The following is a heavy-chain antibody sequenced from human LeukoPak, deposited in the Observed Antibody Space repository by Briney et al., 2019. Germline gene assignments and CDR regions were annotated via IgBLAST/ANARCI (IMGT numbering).Heavy chain of an antibody. CDR3: AKVEAAADSFDY. CDR2: ISGSGGST. D-gene: IGHD6-13*01. CDR1: GFTFSSYA. V-gene: IGHV3-23*01. J-gene: IGHJ4*02. Sequence: PGGSLRLSCAASGFTFSSYAMSWVRQAPEKGLEWVSAISGSGGSTYYADSVKGRFTISRDNSKNTLYLQMNSLRAEDTAVCYCAKVEAAADSFDYWGQGTLVTVSS.